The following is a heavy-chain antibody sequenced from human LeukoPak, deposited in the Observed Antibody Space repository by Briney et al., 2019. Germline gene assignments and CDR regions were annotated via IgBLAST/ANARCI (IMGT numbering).Heavy chain of an antibody. J-gene: IGHJ4*02. CDR2: IYSGGST. Sequence: PGGSLRLSCAASGFTVSSNYMSWVRQAPGKGLEWVSGIYSGGSTYYADSVKGRFTISRDNSKNTLYLQMNSLRAEDTAVYYCARAGRVGGVIANYFDYWGQGTLVTVSS. D-gene: IGHD3-16*02. CDR1: GFTVSSNY. V-gene: IGHV3-53*01. CDR3: ARAGRVGGVIANYFDY.